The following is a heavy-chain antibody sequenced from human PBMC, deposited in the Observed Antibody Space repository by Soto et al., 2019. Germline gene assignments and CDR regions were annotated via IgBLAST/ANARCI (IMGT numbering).Heavy chain of an antibody. V-gene: IGHV4-34*01. CDR3: AKYYDFWSGYENWFDP. CDR2: INHSGST. Sequence: KPSETLSLTCAVYGGSFSGYYWSWIRQPPGKGLEWIGEINHSGSTNYNPSLKSRVTISVDTSKNQFSLKLSSVTAADTAVYYCAKYYDFWSGYENWFDPWGQGTLVTVSS. D-gene: IGHD3-3*01. CDR1: GGSFSGYY. J-gene: IGHJ5*02.